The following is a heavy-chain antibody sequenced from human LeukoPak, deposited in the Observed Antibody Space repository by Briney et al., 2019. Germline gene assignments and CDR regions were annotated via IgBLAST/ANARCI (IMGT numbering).Heavy chain of an antibody. CDR1: GYTFTSYA. V-gene: IGHV1-2*02. Sequence: GASVKVSCKASGYTFTSYAMNWVRQAPGQGLEWMGWINPNSGGTNYAQKFQGRVTMTRDTSISTAYMELSRLRSDDTAVYYCAREVDVYSGSLYFDYWGQGTLVTVSS. CDR2: INPNSGGT. D-gene: IGHD1-26*01. J-gene: IGHJ4*02. CDR3: AREVDVYSGSLYFDY.